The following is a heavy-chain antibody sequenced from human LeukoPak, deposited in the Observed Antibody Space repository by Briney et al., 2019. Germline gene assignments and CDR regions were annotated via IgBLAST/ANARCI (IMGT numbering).Heavy chain of an antibody. D-gene: IGHD3-22*01. J-gene: IGHJ4*02. CDR1: GASISSGSYY. V-gene: IGHV4-61*02. Sequence: SETLSLTCTVSGASISSGSYYWSWIRQPAGKGLEWIGRIYTSGSTNYNPSLKSRVTMSVDTSKNQFSLKLSSVTAADTAVYYCARAGGYGEGFDYWGRGTLVTVSS. CDR2: IYTSGST. CDR3: ARAGGYGEGFDY.